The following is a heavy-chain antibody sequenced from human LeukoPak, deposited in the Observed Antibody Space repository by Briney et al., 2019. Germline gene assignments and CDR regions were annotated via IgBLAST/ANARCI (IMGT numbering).Heavy chain of an antibody. Sequence: ASVKVSCKASGYTFTGYYMHWVRQAPGQGLEWMGWINPNSGGTNYAQKFQGWVTMTRDTSISTAYMELSRLRSDDTAVYYCARDEKEFCGGGTCPDPFYYFDYGAQGTRVTVSS. CDR1: GYTFTGYY. V-gene: IGHV1-2*04. CDR2: INPNSGGT. D-gene: IGHD2-21*01. CDR3: ARDEKEFCGGGTCPDPFYYFDY. J-gene: IGHJ4*02.